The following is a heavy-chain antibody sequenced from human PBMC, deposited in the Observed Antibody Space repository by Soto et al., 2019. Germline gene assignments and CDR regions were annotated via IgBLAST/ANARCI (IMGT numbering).Heavy chain of an antibody. V-gene: IGHV3-11*01. J-gene: IGHJ4*02. CDR1: GFTFSDYY. CDR2: ISNSGRTL. Sequence: QVQLVESGGGLVKPGGSLRLSCAASGFTFSDYYMSWIRQAPGKGLEWVSYISNSGRTLYYADSMKGRFTISRDNARNSLFLQMNSLRSDGTAVYYCARDLVAVSGGVYSSSSGGYFFDFWGQGTLVTVSS. D-gene: IGHD6-6*01. CDR3: ARDLVAVSGGVYSSSSGGYFFDF.